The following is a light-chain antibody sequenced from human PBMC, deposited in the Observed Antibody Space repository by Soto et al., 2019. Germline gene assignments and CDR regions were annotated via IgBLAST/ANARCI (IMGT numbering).Light chain of an antibody. CDR2: EGH. CDR1: SGYVGTYSL. CDR3: CLYVGATTYV. J-gene: IGLJ1*01. Sequence: QSVLAQSASVSGSPGQSITISCTGASGYVGTYSLVSWYQQHPGKAPKVVIYEGHKRPSGVPDRFSGSTSVNTASLTISGLQTDDEADYYCCLYVGATTYVFGTGTKVTVL. V-gene: IGLV2-23*01.